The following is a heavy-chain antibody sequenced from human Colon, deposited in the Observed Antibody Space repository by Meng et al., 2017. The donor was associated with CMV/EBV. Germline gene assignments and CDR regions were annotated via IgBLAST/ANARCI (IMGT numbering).Heavy chain of an antibody. J-gene: IGHJ4*01. CDR3: ARAKRAFSGYDFEY. CDR2: IYPKPGGT. CDR1: GYTFPEYY. Sequence: SGYTFPEYYLLWVRQAPGQGLEWMGRIYPKPGGTNFAQKFQGRVTLATNTSTTTAYMELSSLTSDDTAVYYCARAKRAFSGYDFEYWGQGTLVTVSS. V-gene: IGHV1-2*06. D-gene: IGHD5-12*01.